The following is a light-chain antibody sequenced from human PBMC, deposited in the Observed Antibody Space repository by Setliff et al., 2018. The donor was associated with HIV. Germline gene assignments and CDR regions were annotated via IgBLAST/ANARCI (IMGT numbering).Light chain of an antibody. V-gene: IGLV1-40*01. CDR3: QSYDSSLNVV. CDR2: GSF. CDR1: SSNIGAGYD. Sequence: QSVLTQPPSVSGAPGQRVTISCTGSSSNIGAGYDVDWYQQLPGTAPKLLIYGSFNRPSGVPYRFSGSKSGTSASLAITGLQAEDEADYYCQSYDSSLNVVFGGGTKVTVL. J-gene: IGLJ2*01.